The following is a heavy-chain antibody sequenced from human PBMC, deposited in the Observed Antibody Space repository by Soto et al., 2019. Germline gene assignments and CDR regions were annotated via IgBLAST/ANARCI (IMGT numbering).Heavy chain of an antibody. CDR2: ITWNSRVL. J-gene: IGHJ6*02. V-gene: IGHV3-9*01. CDR3: VRAGHVFDVHYYGMDL. CDR1: GLNFDDFA. Sequence: GGSLRLSCVGTGLNFDDFAMHWVRQAPGKGLEWVSGITWNSRVLAYADSVKGRFTISRDNANNVMYLQMDTLRAEDTAVYYCVRAGHVFDVHYYGMDLWGQGTTVTVSS. D-gene: IGHD3-10*01.